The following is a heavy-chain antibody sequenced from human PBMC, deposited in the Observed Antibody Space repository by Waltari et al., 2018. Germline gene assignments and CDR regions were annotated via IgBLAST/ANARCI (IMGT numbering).Heavy chain of an antibody. Sequence: QVQLVQSGAEVKKPGASVKVSCKPSGYTFTSHGLSWVRQAPGQGLEWMEWISAYNGNTNYAQKLQGRVTMTTDTSTSTAYMELRSLRSDDTAVYYCARDIRYSGSYPSNWFDPWGQGTLVTVSS. CDR1: GYTFTSHG. D-gene: IGHD1-26*01. CDR2: ISAYNGNT. CDR3: ARDIRYSGSYPSNWFDP. V-gene: IGHV1-18*01. J-gene: IGHJ5*02.